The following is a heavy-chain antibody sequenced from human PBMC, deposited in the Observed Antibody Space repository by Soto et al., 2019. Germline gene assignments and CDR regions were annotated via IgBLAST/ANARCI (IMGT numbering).Heavy chain of an antibody. J-gene: IGHJ4*02. CDR2: ISAYNGNT. D-gene: IGHD3-3*01. CDR1: GYTFTSYG. Sequence: ASVKVSCKASGYTFTSYGISWVRQAPGQGLEWMGWISAYNGNTNYAQKLQGRVTMTTDTSTSLAYMELRSLRSDDTAVYYCARAVITIFGVVISGGFDYWGQGTLVTVSS. CDR3: ARAVITIFGVVISGGFDY. V-gene: IGHV1-18*01.